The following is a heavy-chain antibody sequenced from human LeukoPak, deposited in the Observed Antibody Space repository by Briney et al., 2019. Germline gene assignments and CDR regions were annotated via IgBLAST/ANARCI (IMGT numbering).Heavy chain of an antibody. J-gene: IGHJ5*02. Sequence: PGGSLRLSCSASGFTFSSYAMHWVRQAPGKGLEYVSAISSNGGSTYYADSVKGRFTISRDNSKNTLYLQMNSLRAEDTAVYYCAREGPRNWFDPWGQGTLVTVSS. CDR3: AREGPRNWFDP. CDR1: GFTFSSYA. CDR2: ISSNGGST. V-gene: IGHV3-64*04.